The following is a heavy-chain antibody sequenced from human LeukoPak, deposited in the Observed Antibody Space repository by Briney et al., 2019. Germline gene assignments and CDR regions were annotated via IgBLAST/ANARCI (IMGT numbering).Heavy chain of an antibody. J-gene: IGHJ4*02. Sequence: GGSLRLSCAASGFTFSNYTMNWVRQAPGKGLEWVSYISSSSRAIYYPDSVKGRFTVSRDDAKNSLYLQMNSLRDEDTAVYYCARSDCGGDCYLIDYWGQGALVTVSS. D-gene: IGHD2-21*02. CDR3: ARSDCGGDCYLIDY. V-gene: IGHV3-48*02. CDR2: ISSSSRAI. CDR1: GFTFSNYT.